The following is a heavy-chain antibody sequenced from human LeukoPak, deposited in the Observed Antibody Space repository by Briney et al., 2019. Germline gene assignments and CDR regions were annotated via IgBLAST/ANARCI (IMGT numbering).Heavy chain of an antibody. CDR2: IYYSGST. Sequence: SETLSLTCTVSGGSISSYYWSWIRQPPGKGLEWIGYIYYSGSTNYNPSLKSQVTISVDTSKNQFSLKLSSVTAADTAVYYCARADYYDSSGYFFAFDIWGQGTMVTVSS. CDR1: GGSISSYY. CDR3: ARADYYDSSGYFFAFDI. D-gene: IGHD3-22*01. J-gene: IGHJ3*02. V-gene: IGHV4-59*01.